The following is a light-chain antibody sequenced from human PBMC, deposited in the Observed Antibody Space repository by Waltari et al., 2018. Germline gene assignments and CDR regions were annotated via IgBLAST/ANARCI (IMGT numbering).Light chain of an antibody. V-gene: IGLV2-14*03. CDR2: DVN. CDR3: SSYTTYGTFVI. Sequence: QSALTQPASVSGSPGQSLTISCTGTNSDVGNYDFVSWYQQCPGKAPQLIIYDVNKRPSGLSNRFSGSTSGNTASLTISGLQAEDEAVYYCSSYTTYGTFVIFGGGTKLTVL. CDR1: NSDVGNYDF. J-gene: IGLJ2*01.